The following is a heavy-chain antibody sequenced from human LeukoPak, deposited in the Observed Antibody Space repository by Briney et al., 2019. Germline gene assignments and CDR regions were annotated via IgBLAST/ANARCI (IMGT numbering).Heavy chain of an antibody. D-gene: IGHD4-23*01. CDR1: GGSISSYY. CDR2: IYYSGST. CDR3: ARGTVVAFDY. Sequence: TLSLTCTVSGGSISSYYWSWIRQPPGKGLEWIGYIYYSGSTYYNPSLKSRVTISVDTSKNQFSLKLSSVTAADTAVYYCARGTVVAFDYWGQGTLVTVSS. J-gene: IGHJ4*02. V-gene: IGHV4-30-4*08.